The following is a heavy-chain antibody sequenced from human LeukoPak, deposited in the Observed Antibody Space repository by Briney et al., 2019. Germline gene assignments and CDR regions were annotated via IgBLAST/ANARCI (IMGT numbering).Heavy chain of an antibody. CDR3: ARGFADFVWGSYPSSY. D-gene: IGHD3-16*02. J-gene: IGHJ4*02. Sequence: GGSLRLSCAPSGFTFSRHGMHWVRQAPGKGLEWVAIISNDGSRKYYGHSVEGRFTISRDNSKNTLYLQMDSLRAEDTAVYYCARGFADFVWGSYPSSYWGQGILVTVSS. CDR1: GFTFSRHG. CDR2: ISNDGSRK. V-gene: IGHV3-30*03.